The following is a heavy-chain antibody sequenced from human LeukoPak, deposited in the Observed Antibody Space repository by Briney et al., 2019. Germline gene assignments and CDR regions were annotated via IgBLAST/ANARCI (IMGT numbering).Heavy chain of an antibody. CDR3: ARIYYYYYYMDV. Sequence: SETLSLTCAVYGGSFSGYYWSWIRQPPGKGLEWIGEINHSGSTNYNPSLKSRVTISVDTSKNQFSLELSSVTAADTAVYYCARIYYYYYYMDVWGKGATVTVSS. CDR2: INHSGST. V-gene: IGHV4-34*01. J-gene: IGHJ6*03. CDR1: GGSFSGYY.